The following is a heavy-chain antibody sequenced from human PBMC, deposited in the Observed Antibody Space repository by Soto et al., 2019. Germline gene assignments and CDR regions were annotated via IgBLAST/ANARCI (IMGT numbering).Heavy chain of an antibody. CDR3: AREVMRYYDSSGYSAFDY. D-gene: IGHD3-22*01. Sequence: QVQLQQWGAGLLKPSETLSLTCAVYGGSFSGYNWTWIRQPPGKGLEWIGEINHSGSTNYNPSLKSRVTISVDTSKNQFSLKPSSVTAADTAVYYCAREVMRYYDSSGYSAFDYWGQGTLVTVSS. J-gene: IGHJ4*02. CDR1: GGSFSGYN. V-gene: IGHV4-34*01. CDR2: INHSGST.